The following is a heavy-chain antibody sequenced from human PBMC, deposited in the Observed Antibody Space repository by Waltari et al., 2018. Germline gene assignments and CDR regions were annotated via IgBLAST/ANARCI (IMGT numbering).Heavy chain of an antibody. CDR3: AREGGVLEWLPFYGMDV. V-gene: IGHV1-3*01. D-gene: IGHD3-3*01. CDR1: GYAFTSYA. CDR2: INAGNRNT. Sequence: QVQLVQSGAEVKKPGASVKVSCKASGYAFTSYAMHWVRQAPGQRLGWRGWINAGNRNTKYSQKVQGRVTITRDASASTAYMELSSLRSEDTAVYYCAREGGVLEWLPFYGMDVWGQGTTVTVSS. J-gene: IGHJ6*02.